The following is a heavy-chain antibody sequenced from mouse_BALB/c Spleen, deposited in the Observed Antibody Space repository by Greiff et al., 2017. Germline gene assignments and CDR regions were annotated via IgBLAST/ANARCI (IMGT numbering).Heavy chain of an antibody. J-gene: IGHJ3*01. CDR3: ARRITTGALFAY. Sequence: VQLQQSGPELVKPGASVKIPCKASGYTFTDYNMDWVKQSHGKSLEWIGDINPNNGGTIYNQKFKGKATLTVDKSSSTAYMELRSLTSEDTAVYYCARRITTGALFAYWGQGTLVTVSA. V-gene: IGHV1-18*01. CDR2: INPNNGGT. CDR1: GYTFTDYN. D-gene: IGHD2-4*01.